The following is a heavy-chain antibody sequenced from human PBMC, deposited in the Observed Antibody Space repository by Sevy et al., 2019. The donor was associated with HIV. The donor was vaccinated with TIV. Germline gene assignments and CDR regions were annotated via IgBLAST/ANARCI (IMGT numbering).Heavy chain of an antibody. Sequence: GGSLRLSCAASGFTFSNYDMNWVRQAPGKGLEWVSGISCSGGSGTKTNYADSVKGRFTISRDDSKNSLFLQLNSLRAEDTAIYYCARKYDSSGYFDYWGQGTLVTVSS. CDR2: ISCSGGSGTKT. V-gene: IGHV3-23*01. CDR1: GFTFSNYD. D-gene: IGHD3-22*01. J-gene: IGHJ4*02. CDR3: ARKYDSSGYFDY.